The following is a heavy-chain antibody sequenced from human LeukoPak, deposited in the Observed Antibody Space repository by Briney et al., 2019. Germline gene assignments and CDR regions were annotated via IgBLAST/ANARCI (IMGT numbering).Heavy chain of an antibody. CDR1: GGSISSYY. Sequence: SETLSLTCAVSGGSISSYYWSWIRQPPGKGLEWIGYIYYSGSTNYNPSLKSRVTISVDTSKNQFSLKLSSVTAADTAVYYCARVPCSSTSCYHYYYYMDVWGKGTTVTVSS. CDR2: IYYSGST. CDR3: ARVPCSSTSCYHYYYYMDV. V-gene: IGHV4-59*01. J-gene: IGHJ6*03. D-gene: IGHD2-2*01.